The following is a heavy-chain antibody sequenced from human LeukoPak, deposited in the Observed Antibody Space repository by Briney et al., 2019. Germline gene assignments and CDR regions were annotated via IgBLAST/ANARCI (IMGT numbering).Heavy chain of an antibody. CDR1: GYSFATYG. J-gene: IGHJ4*02. Sequence: GASVKVSCKTSGYSFATYGFFWVRQAPGDGLEWMGWISANTGKTSYAQKFQDRVTMTTDTSTTTAYMELRSLRLDDTAVYFCAKVAGDRMDYWGQGTLVTVSS. CDR3: AKVAGDRMDY. D-gene: IGHD6-13*01. CDR2: ISANTGKT. V-gene: IGHV1-18*01.